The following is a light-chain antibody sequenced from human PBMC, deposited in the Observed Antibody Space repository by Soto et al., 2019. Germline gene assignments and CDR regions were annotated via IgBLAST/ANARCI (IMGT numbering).Light chain of an antibody. J-gene: IGLJ2*01. CDR3: GTWDSSLSAMV. CDR1: TSKIGNSY. V-gene: IGLV1-51*01. CDR2: DNN. Sequence: QSVLTQPPSVSAAPGQKVTISCSGSTSKIGNSYVSWYQQLPGTAPKLLIYDNNKRPSGIPDRFSGSKSGTSATLGITGLQTGDEADYYCGTWDSSLSAMVFGGGTKVTVL.